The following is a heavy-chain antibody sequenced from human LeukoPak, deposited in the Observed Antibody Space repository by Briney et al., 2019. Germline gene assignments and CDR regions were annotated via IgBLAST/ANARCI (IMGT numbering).Heavy chain of an antibody. CDR3: ARAGFLEWLLD. V-gene: IGHV1-46*01. CDR2: INPSGGST. Sequence: ASVKVSCKASGYTFTSYYMHWVRQAPGQGLEWMGIINPSGGSTSYAQKFQGRVTMTRDTSTSTVYMGLSSLRSEDTAVYYCARAGFLEWLLDWGQGTLVTVSS. D-gene: IGHD3-3*01. CDR1: GYTFTSYY. J-gene: IGHJ4*02.